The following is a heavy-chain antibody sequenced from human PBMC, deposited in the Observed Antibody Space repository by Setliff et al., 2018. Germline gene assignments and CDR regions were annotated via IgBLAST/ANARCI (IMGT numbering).Heavy chain of an antibody. Sequence: AAAVKVPCQASRYTFCSYAMNWVRQAPGPGLEWMGWINTNTGNPTYAQGFTGRFVFSLDPSVTTAYLQISSLKAQDSAVYHCSRGGDIITIFGVVTPDYYYYLDVWGTGTTVTVSS. D-gene: IGHD3-3*01. V-gene: IGHV7-4-1*02. CDR3: SRGGDIITIFGVVTPDYYYYLDV. CDR1: RYTFCSYA. CDR2: INTNTGNP. J-gene: IGHJ6*03.